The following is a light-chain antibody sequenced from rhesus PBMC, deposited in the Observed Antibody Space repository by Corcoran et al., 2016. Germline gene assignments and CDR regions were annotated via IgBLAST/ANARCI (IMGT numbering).Light chain of an antibody. V-gene: IGKV2-64*01. CDR2: KLS. J-gene: IGKJ2*01. CDR1: QSLVHSNGNTY. CDR3: GQGTHWPYS. Sequence: DVVMTQSPFSLPITPGQPASISCRSSQSLVHSNGNTYLSWYHQKPGQPPRLLIYKLSNRDSGVPDRFSGSGAGTDVTLKISRVEAEDVGVYYGGQGTHWPYSFGQGTKVEI.